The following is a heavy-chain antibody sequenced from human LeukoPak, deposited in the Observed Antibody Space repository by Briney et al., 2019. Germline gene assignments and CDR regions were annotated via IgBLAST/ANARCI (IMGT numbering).Heavy chain of an antibody. D-gene: IGHD1-26*01. Sequence: GESLKISCKGSGYSFTTYWIGWVRQTPGKGLEWMGIIYPGDSDTRYSPSFQGQVTISADKSISTAYLEWSSLKASDTAMYYCARRYSGWNYGYWGQGTLVTVSS. J-gene: IGHJ4*02. CDR1: GYSFTTYW. CDR2: IYPGDSDT. V-gene: IGHV5-51*01. CDR3: ARRYSGWNYGY.